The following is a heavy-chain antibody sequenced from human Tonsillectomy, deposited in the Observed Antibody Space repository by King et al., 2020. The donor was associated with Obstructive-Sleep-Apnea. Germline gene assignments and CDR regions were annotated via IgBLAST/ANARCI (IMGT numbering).Heavy chain of an antibody. CDR1: GFTFSSYA. J-gene: IGHJ4*02. V-gene: IGHV3-23*04. Sequence: VQLVESGGGLVQPGGSLRLSCAASGFTFSSYAMSWVRQAPGKGLEWVSAISGSGGSTYYADSVKGRFTISRDNSKNTLYLQTNSLRAEDTAVYYCAKGGGVRGVIMNYFDYWGQGTLVTVSS. CDR3: AKGGGVRGVIMNYFDY. D-gene: IGHD3-10*01. CDR2: ISGSGGST.